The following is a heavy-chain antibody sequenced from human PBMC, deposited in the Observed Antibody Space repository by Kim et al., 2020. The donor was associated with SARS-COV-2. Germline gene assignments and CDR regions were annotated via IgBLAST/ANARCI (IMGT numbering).Heavy chain of an antibody. D-gene: IGHD2-2*01. Sequence: ASVKVSCKASGYTFTSYAMNWVRQAPGQGLEWMGWINTNTGNTTYAQGFTGRFVFSMDTSVSTAYLQISSLKAEDTAVHYCASHYYCSSTSCSNWFDPWGQGTLVTVSS. V-gene: IGHV7-4-1*02. CDR2: INTNTGNT. J-gene: IGHJ5*02. CDR1: GYTFTSYA. CDR3: ASHYYCSSTSCSNWFDP.